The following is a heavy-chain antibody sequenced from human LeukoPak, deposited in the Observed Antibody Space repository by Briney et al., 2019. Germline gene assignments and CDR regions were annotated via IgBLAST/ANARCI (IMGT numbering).Heavy chain of an antibody. CDR3: AREDYGDYLGVYWFDP. J-gene: IGHJ5*02. D-gene: IGHD4-17*01. CDR1: GGSISSSSYY. Sequence: SETLSLTCTVSGGSISSSSYYWGWIRQPPGKGLEWIGSIYYSGSTYYNPSLKSRVTISVDTSKNQFSLKLSSVTAADTAVYYCAREDYGDYLGVYWFDPWGQGTLVTVSS. V-gene: IGHV4-39*07. CDR2: IYYSGST.